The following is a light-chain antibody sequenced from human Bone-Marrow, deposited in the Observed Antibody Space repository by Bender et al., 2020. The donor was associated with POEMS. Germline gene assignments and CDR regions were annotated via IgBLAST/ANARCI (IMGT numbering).Light chain of an antibody. CDR3: DTHTSGTTGV. V-gene: IGLV2-14*01. CDR1: SSDIGGHNH. CDR2: DVI. Sequence: QSALTQPASVSGSPGQSITISCTGTSSDIGGHNHVSWFQQHPGKVPKLLIYDVINRPSGVSDRFSGSKSGNTASLTISGNQGADEAEYCCDTHTSGTTGVFGGGTKVTVL. J-gene: IGLJ3*02.